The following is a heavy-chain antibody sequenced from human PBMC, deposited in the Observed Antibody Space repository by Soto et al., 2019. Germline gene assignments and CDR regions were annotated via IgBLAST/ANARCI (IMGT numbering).Heavy chain of an antibody. V-gene: IGHV3-30*18. Sequence: PGGSLRLSCAASGFTFSSYGMHWVRQAPGKGLEWVAVISYDGSSKYYADSVKGRFTISRDNSKNTLYLQMNSLRAEDTAVYYCAKDEIDYGDYFDYWGQGTLVNVS. CDR3: AKDEIDYGDYFDY. J-gene: IGHJ4*02. D-gene: IGHD4-17*01. CDR1: GFTFSSYG. CDR2: ISYDGSSK.